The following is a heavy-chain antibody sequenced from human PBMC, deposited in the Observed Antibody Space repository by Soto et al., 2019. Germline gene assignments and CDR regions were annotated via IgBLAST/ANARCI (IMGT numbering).Heavy chain of an antibody. J-gene: IGHJ4*02. Sequence: QVPLVQSGAEVKKPGASVKVSCKASGYTFITYGVSWVRQAPGQGLDWLGWISTYNGNTRYAERLQGRATMTTDTTTNTAYMELRNLRADDTDVYYCARGPTDYYDNSANYVLDYWGQGTLVTVSS. D-gene: IGHD3-22*01. V-gene: IGHV1-18*01. CDR2: ISTYNGNT. CDR1: GYTFITYG. CDR3: ARGPTDYYDNSANYVLDY.